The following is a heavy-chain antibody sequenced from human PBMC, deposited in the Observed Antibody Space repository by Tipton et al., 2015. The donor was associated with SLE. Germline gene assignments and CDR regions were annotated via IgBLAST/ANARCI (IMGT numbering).Heavy chain of an antibody. D-gene: IGHD6-19*01. CDR1: GDSIMTSS. CDR2: IYYSGTT. J-gene: IGHJ4*02. CDR3: AGTPWLVRFEY. Sequence: TLSLTCTVSGDSIMTSSWSWIRQSPGKGLEWLGSIYYSGTTYYNPSLKSRVTISVDTSKNQISLKLRSVTAADTAVYYCAGTPWLVRFEYWGQGTLVNVSP. V-gene: IGHV4-59*05.